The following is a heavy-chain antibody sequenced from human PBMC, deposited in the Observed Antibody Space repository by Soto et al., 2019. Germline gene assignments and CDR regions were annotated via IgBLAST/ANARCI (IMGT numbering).Heavy chain of an antibody. CDR2: VGDSGATT. CDR3: ARNFQYFNH. Sequence: GGSLRLSCAASGFTFSSHAMTWVRQAPGKGLEWVSGVGDSGATTYYADSVKGRFTISRDNSKNTLYLQMNSLRVEDTALYFCARNFQYFNHWGQGTLVTVSS. J-gene: IGHJ1*01. CDR1: GFTFSSHA. V-gene: IGHV3-23*01.